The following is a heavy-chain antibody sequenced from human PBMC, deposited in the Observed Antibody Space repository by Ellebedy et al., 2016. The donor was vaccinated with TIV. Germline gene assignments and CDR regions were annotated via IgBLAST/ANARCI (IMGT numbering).Heavy chain of an antibody. CDR3: AILYDYGGEGDY. V-gene: IGHV3-53*01. J-gene: IGHJ4*02. Sequence: PGGSLRLSCAASGFRVSSNYISWVRQAPGKGLEWVSVIYGSGTTFYADSVKGRFTVSRDNSKNTLFLQMNSLRGEDTAVYYCAILYDYGGEGDYWGQGTLVTVSS. CDR2: IYGSGTT. CDR1: GFRVSSNY. D-gene: IGHD4-23*01.